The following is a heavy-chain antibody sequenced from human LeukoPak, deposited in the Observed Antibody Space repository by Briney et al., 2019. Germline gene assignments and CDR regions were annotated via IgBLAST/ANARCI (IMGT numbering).Heavy chain of an antibody. V-gene: IGHV4-34*01. CDR1: GGSFSGYY. Sequence: SETLSLTCAVYGGSFSGYYWSWIRQPPGKGLEWIGEINHSGSTNYNPSLKSRVTISVDTSKNQFSVKLSSVTAADTAVYYCAREHYDILTGYPLPNWFDPWGQGTLVTVSS. D-gene: IGHD3-9*01. J-gene: IGHJ5*02. CDR2: INHSGST. CDR3: AREHYDILTGYPLPNWFDP.